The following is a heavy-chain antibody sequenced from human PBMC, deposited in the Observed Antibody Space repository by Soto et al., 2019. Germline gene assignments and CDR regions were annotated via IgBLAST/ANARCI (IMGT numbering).Heavy chain of an antibody. CDR2: ISAYNGNT. Sequence: QVQLVQSGAEVKKPGASVKVSCKASGYTFTSYGISWVRQAPGQGLEWMGWISAYNGNTNYAQKLQGRVTMTTDTXTXXAYMELRSLRSDDTAVYYCARTLGATKWVGSTIDYWGQGTLVTVSS. V-gene: IGHV1-18*01. J-gene: IGHJ4*02. CDR3: ARTLGATKWVGSTIDY. D-gene: IGHD1-26*01. CDR1: GYTFTSYG.